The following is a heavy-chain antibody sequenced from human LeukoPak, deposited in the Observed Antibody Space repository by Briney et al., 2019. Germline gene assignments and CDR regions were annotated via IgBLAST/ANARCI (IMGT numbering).Heavy chain of an antibody. J-gene: IGHJ4*02. CDR2: IYYTET. Sequence: PSETLSLTCTVSGGSVSNYYWSWIRQSPGKGLEWIGYIYYTETSYNPSLKSRVTISADTSKNQFSLKLSSVTAADTAVYYCAREPIIDEPIDYWGQGTLVTVSS. CDR1: GGSVSNYY. CDR3: AREPIIDEPIDY. D-gene: IGHD3-10*01. V-gene: IGHV4-59*02.